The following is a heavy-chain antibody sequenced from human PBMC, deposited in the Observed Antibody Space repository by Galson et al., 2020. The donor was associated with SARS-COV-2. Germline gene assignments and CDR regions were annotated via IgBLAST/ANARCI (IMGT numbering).Heavy chain of an antibody. D-gene: IGHD2-2*01. J-gene: IGHJ4*02. V-gene: IGHV3-11*06. CDR2: ISTSSSYT. Sequence: TGGSLRLSCAASGFTFSDYYMSWIRRAPGKGLEWVSYISTSSSYTNYADSVKGRITISRDNAKNSLYLQMNSLTAEDTAVYYCARHYCSSTTCYYYFDYWGQGTLVTVSS. CDR1: GFTFSDYY. CDR3: ARHYCSSTTCYYYFDY.